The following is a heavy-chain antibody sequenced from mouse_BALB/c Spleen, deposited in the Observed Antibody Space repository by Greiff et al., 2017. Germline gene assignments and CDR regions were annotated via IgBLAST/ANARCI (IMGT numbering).Heavy chain of an antibody. CDR2: INPGSGGT. V-gene: IGHV1-54*01. CDR1: GYAFTNYL. D-gene: IGHD4-1*02. Sequence: QVQLKQSGAELVRPGTSVKVSCKASGYAFTNYLIEWVKQRPGQGLEWIGVINPGSGGTNYNEKFKGKATLTADKSSSTAYMQLSSLTSDDSAVYFCARNPSTGTRAMDYWGQGTSVTVSS. CDR3: ARNPSTGTRAMDY. J-gene: IGHJ4*01.